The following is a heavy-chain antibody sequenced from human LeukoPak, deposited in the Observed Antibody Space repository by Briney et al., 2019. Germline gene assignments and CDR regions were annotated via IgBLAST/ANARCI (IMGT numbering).Heavy chain of an antibody. CDR3: AKDRIGVATPKAYFDY. J-gene: IGHJ4*02. V-gene: IGHV3-30*18. D-gene: IGHD6-19*01. CDR1: GFTLTTYG. CDR2: IPYDGINK. Sequence: AGTSLTLSCAASGFTLTTYGIHWVRQAPGKGLEWVAVIPYDGINKDYADSVKGRFTISRDISKNTVSLQMNNLRVEDTAVYYCAKDRIGVATPKAYFDYWGQGTLVTVSS.